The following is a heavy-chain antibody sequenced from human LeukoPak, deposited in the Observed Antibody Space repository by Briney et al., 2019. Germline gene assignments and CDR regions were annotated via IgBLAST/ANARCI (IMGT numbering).Heavy chain of an antibody. CDR2: ISYDGSNE. J-gene: IGHJ1*01. D-gene: IGHD3-22*01. Sequence: GGSLRLSCVASGFIFSSYALHWVRQAPGKGLEWVAVISYDGSNEYYADSVKGRFTISRDNSKNTMFLQMNSLRAEDTAVYYCAASPPNYYVSSGYYWYFQHWGQGTLVTVSS. CDR1: GFIFSSYA. V-gene: IGHV3-30-3*01. CDR3: AASPPNYYVSSGYYWYFQH.